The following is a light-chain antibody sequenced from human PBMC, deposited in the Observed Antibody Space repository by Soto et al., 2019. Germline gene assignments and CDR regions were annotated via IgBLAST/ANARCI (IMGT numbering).Light chain of an antibody. V-gene: IGLV2-14*01. CDR1: SADTGGYNY. Sequence: QRGLSQPSSLSVSPGQSITISCSGTSADTGGYNYVSWYQHHPGKGPKLIIYEVSNRPSGVSDRFSGSKSGNKASLIISNLEAEDESDYYCGSYTSTDTPFVFGTGAKVT. CDR3: GSYTSTDTPFV. CDR2: EVS. J-gene: IGLJ1*01.